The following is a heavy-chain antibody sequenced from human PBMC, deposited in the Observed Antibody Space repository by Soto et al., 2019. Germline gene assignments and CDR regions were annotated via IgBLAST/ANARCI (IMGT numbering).Heavy chain of an antibody. CDR1: GFSLSASGVG. D-gene: IGHD3-16*01. CDR2: IYWDAAK. CDR3: ANKGGGDRILDY. J-gene: IGHJ4*02. Sequence: QITLKESGPTLVKPTQTLTLTCTFSGFSLSASGVGVGWIRQPPGKALEWLAIIYWDAAKHYSPSLKSSLTTTSDTSKNLVVLTRTNMAPVDTATFYCANKGGGDRILDYWGQGTLVTVSS. V-gene: IGHV2-5*02.